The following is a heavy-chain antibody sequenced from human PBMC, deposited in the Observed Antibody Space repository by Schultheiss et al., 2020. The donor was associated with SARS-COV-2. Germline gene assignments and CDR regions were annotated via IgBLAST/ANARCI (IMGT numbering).Heavy chain of an antibody. D-gene: IGHD6-13*01. Sequence: GGSLRLSCAASGFTFSSYWMHWVRQVPGKGLVWVSRIDENGNVITYADSVKGRFTISRDNAKNSLYLQMNSLRAEDTAVYYCAREAWIAAAASPYYYYGMDVWGQGTTVTVSS. J-gene: IGHJ6*02. V-gene: IGHV3-74*01. CDR1: GFTFSSYW. CDR3: AREAWIAAAASPYYYYGMDV. CDR2: IDENGNVI.